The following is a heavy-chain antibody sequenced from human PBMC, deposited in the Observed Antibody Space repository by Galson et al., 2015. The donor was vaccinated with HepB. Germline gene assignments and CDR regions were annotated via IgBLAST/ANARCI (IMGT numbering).Heavy chain of an antibody. CDR1: GFTFSSYG. CDR2: ISYDGSNK. CDR3: KSTGTLDYYYGMDV. V-gene: IGHV3-30*03. D-gene: IGHD1-1*01. Sequence: SLRLSCAASGFTFSSYGMHWVRQAPGKGLEWVAVISYDGSNKYYADSVKGRFTISRDNSKNTLYLQMNSLRAEDTAVYYCKSTGTLDYYYGMDVWGQGTTVTVSS. J-gene: IGHJ6*02.